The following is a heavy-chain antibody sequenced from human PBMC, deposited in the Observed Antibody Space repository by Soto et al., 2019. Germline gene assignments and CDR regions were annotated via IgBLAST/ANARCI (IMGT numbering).Heavy chain of an antibody. CDR2: IFPNEEK. V-gene: IGHV2-26*01. D-gene: IGHD3-3*02. CDR1: GFSLSKGRLG. Sequence: QVTLKESGPVLVKPTETLTLTCTVSGFSLSKGRLGVSWIRQPPGKALEWLAHIFPNEEKSYSTSLKSRLTISKDTSKSQVVLTMTNMDPVDTATYYCARLGAPFLEWLLPLDPWGQGTLVTVSS. J-gene: IGHJ5*02. CDR3: ARLGAPFLEWLLPLDP.